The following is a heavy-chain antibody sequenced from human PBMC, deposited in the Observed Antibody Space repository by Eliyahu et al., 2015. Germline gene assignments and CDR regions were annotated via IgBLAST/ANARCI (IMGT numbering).Heavy chain of an antibody. CDR3: ARHRPRGNYDNNGYQDY. CDR2: LYPFDSDT. J-gene: IGHJ4*02. CDR1: GYSFTXYW. V-gene: IGHV5-51*01. D-gene: IGHD3-22*01. Sequence: EVQLVXSGAAVRKPGESLRXSCEVSGYSFTXYWIGWXRQMPGKGLEWMGILYPFDSDTRYSPSFQGQVTMSADKSISTAYLQWSSLKASDTAMYYCARHRPRGNYDNNGYQDYWGQGTLVTVSS.